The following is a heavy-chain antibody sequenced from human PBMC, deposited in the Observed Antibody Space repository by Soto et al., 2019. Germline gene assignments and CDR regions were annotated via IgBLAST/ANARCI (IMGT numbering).Heavy chain of an antibody. V-gene: IGHV4-30-4*01. Sequence: QVQLQESGPGLVKPSQTLSLTCTVSGGSISSGDYYWSWIRQPPGKGLEWIGYIYYSGSTYYHPSLKSRVTISVYTSQNQFSRKRSAVTAADTAVYYCARDLIYSLITGTTGSYYYYGMDVWGQGTTVTVSS. D-gene: IGHD1-7*01. CDR1: GGSISSGDYY. CDR3: ARDLIYSLITGTTGSYYYYGMDV. CDR2: IYYSGST. J-gene: IGHJ6*02.